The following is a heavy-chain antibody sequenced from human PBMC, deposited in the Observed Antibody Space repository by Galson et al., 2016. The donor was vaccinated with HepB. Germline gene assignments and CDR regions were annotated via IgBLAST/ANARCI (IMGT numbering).Heavy chain of an antibody. CDR1: GGSLSTRNW. CDR2: IYHTGTT. J-gene: IGHJ4*02. Sequence: SETLSLTCAVSGGSLSTRNWWSWIRQTPGKGLEWIGEIYHTGTTNYNPSLKSRITMSLDKSKNQFSLKLNSVTAADTAVYYCANLGYCSGGDCYPVDWGQGTMVTVSS. CDR3: ANLGYCSGGDCYPVD. V-gene: IGHV4-4*02. D-gene: IGHD2-15*01.